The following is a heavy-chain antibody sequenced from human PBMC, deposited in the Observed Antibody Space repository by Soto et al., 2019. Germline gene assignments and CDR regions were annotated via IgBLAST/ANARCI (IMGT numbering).Heavy chain of an antibody. Sequence: EVQLVETGGGLIQPGGSLRLSCAASGFTVSSNYMSWVRQAPGKGLEWVSVIYSGGSTYYADSMKGRFTISRDNSKNTLYLQMNSLRAEDTAVYYCAREDAFVSVAGGRVYYYGMDVWGQGTTVTVSS. D-gene: IGHD6-19*01. V-gene: IGHV3-53*02. CDR1: GFTVSSNY. CDR3: AREDAFVSVAGGRVYYYGMDV. J-gene: IGHJ6*02. CDR2: IYSGGST.